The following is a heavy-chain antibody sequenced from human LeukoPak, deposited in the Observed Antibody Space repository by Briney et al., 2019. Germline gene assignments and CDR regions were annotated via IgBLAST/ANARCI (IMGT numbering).Heavy chain of an antibody. Sequence: ASVKVSRKASGYTFTSYGISWVRQAPGQGLAWMGWISAYNGNTNYAQKLQGRVTMTTDTSTSTAYMELRSLRSDDTAVYYCARGRRGYSYGYCDYWGQGTLVTVSS. J-gene: IGHJ4*02. CDR1: GYTFTSYG. V-gene: IGHV1-18*04. CDR2: ISAYNGNT. D-gene: IGHD5-18*01. CDR3: ARGRRGYSYGYCDY.